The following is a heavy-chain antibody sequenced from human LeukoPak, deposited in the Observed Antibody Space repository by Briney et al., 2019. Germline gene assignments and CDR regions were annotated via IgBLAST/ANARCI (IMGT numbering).Heavy chain of an antibody. CDR3: VRTISGDPRYFDY. V-gene: IGHV3-72*01. J-gene: IGHJ4*02. D-gene: IGHD7-27*01. CDR2: FRNKANSYTA. Sequence: GGSLRLSCAASGFTFSDHYMDWVRQAPGKGLEWVGRFRNKANSYTAEYAPSVRGRFTISRDDSKNSLFLQMNSLKTEDTAVYYCVRTISGDPRYFDYWAQGILVTVSS. CDR1: GFTFSDHY.